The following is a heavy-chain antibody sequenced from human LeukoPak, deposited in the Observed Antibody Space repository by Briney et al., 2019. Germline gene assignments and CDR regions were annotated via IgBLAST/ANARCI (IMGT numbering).Heavy chain of an antibody. CDR1: AGSISLYNTYY. D-gene: IGHD3-10*01. Sequence: ASETLSLTCTVSAGSISLYNTYYWNWIRQSPGKGLEWIGYIYYSGSTSYNPSLKSRVTISVDTFRNQFSLKLSSVTAADTAVYYCARDPSGGPLSYWGQGTLVTVSS. CDR2: IYYSGST. J-gene: IGHJ4*02. CDR3: ARDPSGGPLSY. V-gene: IGHV4-59*12.